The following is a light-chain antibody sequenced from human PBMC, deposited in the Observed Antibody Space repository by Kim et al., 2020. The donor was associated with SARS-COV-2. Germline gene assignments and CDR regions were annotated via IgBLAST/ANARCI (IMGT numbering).Light chain of an antibody. Sequence: SYELTQPPSVSVSPGQTASITCSGDKLGDKYACWYQQKPGQSPVLVIYQDSKRPSGIPERFSSSNSGNTATLTISGTQAMDEADYYCQAWDSSTAVVFGGGTQLTVL. CDR2: QDS. CDR1: KLGDKY. J-gene: IGLJ2*01. V-gene: IGLV3-1*01. CDR3: QAWDSSTAVV.